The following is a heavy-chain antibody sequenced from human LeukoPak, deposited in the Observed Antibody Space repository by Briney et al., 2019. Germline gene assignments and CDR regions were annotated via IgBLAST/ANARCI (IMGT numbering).Heavy chain of an antibody. CDR3: ARGDTYYDYVWGSYRWDAFDI. D-gene: IGHD3-16*02. V-gene: IGHV1-8*01. J-gene: IGHJ3*02. CDR1: GYTFTSYD. Sequence: ASVKVSCKASGYTFTSYDINWVRQATGQGLEWMGWMNANSGNTGYAQKFQGRVTMTRNTSISTAYMELSSLRSEDTAVYYCARGDTYYDYVWGSYRWDAFDIWGQGTMVTVSS. CDR2: MNANSGNT.